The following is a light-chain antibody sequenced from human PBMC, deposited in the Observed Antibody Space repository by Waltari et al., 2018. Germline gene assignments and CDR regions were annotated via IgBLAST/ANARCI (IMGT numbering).Light chain of an antibody. V-gene: IGKV3-20*01. CDR1: QSVSRA. J-gene: IGKJ1*01. Sequence: EIVLTQSPGTLSLSPAERVTLSCRASQSVSRALAWYQQKPGQAPRLLIYGASSRATGIPDRFSGSGSGTDFSLTISRLEPEDFAVYYCQHYVRLPVTFGQGTKVEIK. CDR2: GAS. CDR3: QHYVRLPVT.